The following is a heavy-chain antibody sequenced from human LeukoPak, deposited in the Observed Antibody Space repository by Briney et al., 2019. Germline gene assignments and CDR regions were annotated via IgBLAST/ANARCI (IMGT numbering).Heavy chain of an antibody. V-gene: IGHV4-34*01. CDR2: INHSGST. CDR3: ARGPWSRGYSYGENYYYYYMDV. J-gene: IGHJ6*03. Sequence: SETLSLTCAVYGGSFSGYYWSWIRQPPGKGLEWIGEINHSGSTNYNPSLKSRVTISVDTSKNQFSLKLSSVTAADTAVYYCARGPWSRGYSYGENYYYYYMDVWGKGTTVTVSS. D-gene: IGHD5-18*01. CDR1: GGSFSGYY.